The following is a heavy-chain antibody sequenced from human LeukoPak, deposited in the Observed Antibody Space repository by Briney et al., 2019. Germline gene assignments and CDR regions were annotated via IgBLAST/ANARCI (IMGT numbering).Heavy chain of an antibody. D-gene: IGHD6-19*01. CDR2: IRSKANSYAT. CDR3: ARDGSYSSGWYLLDY. CDR1: GFTFSGSA. V-gene: IGHV3-73*01. J-gene: IGHJ4*02. Sequence: GGSLRLSCAASGFTFSGSAMHWVRQASGKGLEWVGRIRSKANSYATAYAASVKGRFTISRDNAKNSLYLQMNSLRAEDTAVYYCARDGSYSSGWYLLDYWGQGTLVTVSS.